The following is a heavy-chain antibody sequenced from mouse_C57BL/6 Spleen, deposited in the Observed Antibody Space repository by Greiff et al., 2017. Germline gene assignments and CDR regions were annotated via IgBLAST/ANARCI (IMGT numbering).Heavy chain of an antibody. CDR1: GYTFTSYW. V-gene: IGHV1-61*01. J-gene: IGHJ4*01. CDR2: IYPSDSET. CDR3: ARFTTVVAKAMDY. D-gene: IGHD1-1*01. Sequence: QVQLQQPGAELVRPGSSVKLSCKASGYTFTSYWMDWVKQRPGQGLEWIGNIYPSDSETHYNQKFKDKATLTVDKSSSTAYMQLSSLTSEDSAVYYCARFTTVVAKAMDYWGQGTSVTVSS.